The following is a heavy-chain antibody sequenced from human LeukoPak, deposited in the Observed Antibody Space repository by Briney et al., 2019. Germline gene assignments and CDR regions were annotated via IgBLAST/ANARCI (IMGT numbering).Heavy chain of an antibody. CDR3: ASSYGSYPLNAFDI. Sequence: SETLSLTCTVSGGSISSSRDYWGWIRQPPGKGLEWIGSIYYSGSTYYNPSLKSRVTISVDTSKNQFSLKLSSVTAADTAVYYCASSYGSYPLNAFDIWGQGTMVTVSS. CDR2: IYYSGST. V-gene: IGHV4-39*07. J-gene: IGHJ3*02. CDR1: GGSISSSRDY. D-gene: IGHD1-26*01.